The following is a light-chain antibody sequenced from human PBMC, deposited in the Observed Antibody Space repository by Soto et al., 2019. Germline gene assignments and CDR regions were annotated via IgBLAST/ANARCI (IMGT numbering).Light chain of an antibody. CDR2: GAS. Sequence: EIVLTQSPGTLSLSPGERATLSCRASQSFSSSYLAWYQQKPGQAPRLLTYGASSRATGIPDRFSGSGSGTDFTLTINKLEPEDFAVYYCQQYGSSPPRVTFGGGTRWIS. CDR3: QQYGSSPPRVT. J-gene: IGKJ4*02. V-gene: IGKV3-20*01. CDR1: QSFSSSY.